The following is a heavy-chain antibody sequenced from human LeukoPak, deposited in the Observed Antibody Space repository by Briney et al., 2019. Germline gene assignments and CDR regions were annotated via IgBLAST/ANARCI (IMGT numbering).Heavy chain of an antibody. CDR2: TKPDGSAE. V-gene: IGHV3-7*03. CDR1: RFTFSHSW. CDR3: ARNRGRSWFDP. Sequence: GRSLRLSCAASRFTFSHSWMGWVSQAPGKGLEWVANTKPDGSAEYYADSVRGRFTPSRDNANNFLYLQMNSLRAEDTAVYYCARNRGRSWFDPWGQGTLVTVSS. D-gene: IGHD1-14*01. J-gene: IGHJ5*02.